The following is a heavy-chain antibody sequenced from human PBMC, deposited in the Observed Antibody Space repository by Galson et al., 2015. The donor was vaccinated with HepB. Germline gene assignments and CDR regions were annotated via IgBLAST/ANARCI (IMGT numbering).Heavy chain of an antibody. V-gene: IGHV3-23*01. CDR3: AKAKLSGELLQNWFDP. J-gene: IGHJ5*02. Sequence: SLRLSCAASGFTFSSYAMSWVRQAPGKGLEWVSAISGSGGSTYYADSVKGRFTISRDNSKNTLYLQMNSLRAEDTAVYYYAKAKLSGELLQNWFDPWGQGTLVTVSS. CDR2: ISGSGGST. CDR1: GFTFSSYA. D-gene: IGHD1-26*01.